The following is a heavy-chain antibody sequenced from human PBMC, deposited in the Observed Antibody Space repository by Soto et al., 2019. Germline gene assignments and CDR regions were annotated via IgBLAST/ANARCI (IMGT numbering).Heavy chain of an antibody. CDR3: ARHGDSLYEDYFDY. D-gene: IGHD6-13*01. V-gene: IGHV4-34*01. CDR1: GGSFSGYY. Sequence: SETLSLTCAVYGGSFSGYYWSWIRQPPGKGLEXIGXXXXSGSXYXXPXXXSRVTISVDTSKNQFSLKLSSVTAADTAVYYCARHGDSLYEDYFDYWGQGTKVTVSS. CDR2: XXXSGSX. J-gene: IGHJ4*03.